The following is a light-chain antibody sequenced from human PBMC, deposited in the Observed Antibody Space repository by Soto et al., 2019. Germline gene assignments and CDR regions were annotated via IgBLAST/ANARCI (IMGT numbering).Light chain of an antibody. CDR3: QAYVISLGGWV. Sequence: QSVLTQPPSVSGAPGQTVTISCTGSSSNIGARYDVHWYRQLPGTAPKLLIYRDSNRPSGVPDRFSGSKSGTSASLAITGRQAEDEADYCCQAYVISLGGWVFGGGTKLTVL. V-gene: IGLV1-40*01. CDR1: SSNIGARYD. J-gene: IGLJ3*02. CDR2: RDS.